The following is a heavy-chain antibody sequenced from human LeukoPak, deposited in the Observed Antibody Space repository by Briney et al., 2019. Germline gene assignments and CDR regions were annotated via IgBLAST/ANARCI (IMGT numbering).Heavy chain of an antibody. D-gene: IGHD3-3*01. CDR1: GFTFSSYA. CDR2: ISGNGGST. CDR3: AKVGLRFLEWLPHYFDY. V-gene: IGHV3-23*01. J-gene: IGHJ4*02. Sequence: GGSLRLSCAASGFTFSSYAMSWVRQAPGKGLEWVSAISGNGGSTYYADSVKGRFTISRDNSKNTLYLQMNSLRAEDTAVYYCAKVGLRFLEWLPHYFDYWGQGTLVTVSS.